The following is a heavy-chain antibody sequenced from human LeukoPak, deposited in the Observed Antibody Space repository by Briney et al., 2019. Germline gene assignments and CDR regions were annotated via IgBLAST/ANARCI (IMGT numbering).Heavy chain of an antibody. CDR2: IYYSGST. J-gene: IGHJ2*01. V-gene: IGHV4-39*07. CDR1: GGSISSSSYY. Sequence: SETLSLTCTVSGGSISSSSYYWGWIRQPPGKGLEWIGSIYYSGSTYYNPSLKSRVTISVDTSKNQFSLKLSSVTAADTAVYYCARDPVQLGYGGNSLFYWYFDLWGRGTLVTVSS. CDR3: ARDPVQLGYGGNSLFYWYFDL. D-gene: IGHD4-23*01.